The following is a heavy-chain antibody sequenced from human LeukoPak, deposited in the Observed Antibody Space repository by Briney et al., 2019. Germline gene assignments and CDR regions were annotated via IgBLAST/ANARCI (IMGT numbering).Heavy chain of an antibody. CDR1: EFTFRDFG. CDR2: INGGGDSA. Sequence: GGSLRLSCAASEFTFRDFGMNWVRQTPRKGLEWISHINGGGDSAHYADFVKGRFTISRDNSQNTLYVQMTSLRTEDTAIYYCVKGPYYESPALDSWGQGTLVTVSS. V-gene: IGHV3-23*01. CDR3: VKGPYYESPALDS. J-gene: IGHJ4*02. D-gene: IGHD3-16*01.